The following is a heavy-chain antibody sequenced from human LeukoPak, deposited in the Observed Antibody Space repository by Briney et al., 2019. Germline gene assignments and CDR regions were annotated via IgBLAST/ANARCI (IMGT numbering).Heavy chain of an antibody. CDR2: ISGFGDNT. D-gene: IGHD2-15*01. Sequence: PRGSLTHACAASGFTFSSYAMSWVRQAPGKGLEWASAISGFGDNTYYADSVKGRFTISRDNSKNTLYLQMNSLRAEDTAVYFCAKDGDLGYCSGGSCYSAYWGQGTLLRVSS. J-gene: IGHJ4*02. CDR3: AKDGDLGYCSGGSCYSAY. CDR1: GFTFSSYA. V-gene: IGHV3-23*01.